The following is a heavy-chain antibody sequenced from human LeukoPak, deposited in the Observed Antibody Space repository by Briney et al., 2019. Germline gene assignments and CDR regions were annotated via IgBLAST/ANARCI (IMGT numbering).Heavy chain of an antibody. J-gene: IGHJ2*01. CDR3: AKDSSGYYALGWYLDL. V-gene: IGHV3-30*18. CDR1: GFTFSSYG. D-gene: IGHD3-22*01. CDR2: ISYDGSNK. Sequence: GGSLRLSCAASGFTFSSYGMHWVRQAPGKGLEWVAVISYDGSNKYYADSVKGRFTISRDNSKNTLYLQMNSLRAEDTAVYYCAKDSSGYYALGWYLDLWGRGTLVTVSS.